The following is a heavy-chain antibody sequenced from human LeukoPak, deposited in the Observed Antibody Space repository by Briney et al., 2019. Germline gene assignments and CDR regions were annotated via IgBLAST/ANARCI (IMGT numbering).Heavy chain of an antibody. J-gene: IGHJ3*02. CDR1: GFTFRRYS. V-gene: IGHV3-48*01. D-gene: IGHD3-22*01. Sequence: GGSLRLSCAASGFTFRRYSMNWVRQAPGKGLEWLSYISSSTTTIYYADSVKGRFTISRDNPKNSLYLQMNSLRAEDTAVYYCARDKGYFDSSGTPPAFDIWGQGTVVTVSS. CDR3: ARDKGYFDSSGTPPAFDI. CDR2: ISSSTTTI.